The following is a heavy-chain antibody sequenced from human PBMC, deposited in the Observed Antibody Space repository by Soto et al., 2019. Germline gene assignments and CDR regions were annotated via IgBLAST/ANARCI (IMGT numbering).Heavy chain of an antibody. D-gene: IGHD2-2*01. CDR1: GGSISSFY. J-gene: IGHJ3*02. CDR2: IYYSGST. V-gene: IGHV4-59*01. Sequence: SETLSLICTVSGGSISSFYWSWIRQPPGKGLEWIGYIYYSGSTNYNPSLKSRVTISVDTSKNQFSLKLSSVTAADTAVYYCATGGGYCSSTSWSLSGGDAFDIWGQGTMVTVSS. CDR3: ATGGGYCSSTSWSLSGGDAFDI.